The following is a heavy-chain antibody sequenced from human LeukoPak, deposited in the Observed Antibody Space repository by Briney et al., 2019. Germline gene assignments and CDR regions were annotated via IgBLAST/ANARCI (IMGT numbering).Heavy chain of an antibody. V-gene: IGHV1-2*06. D-gene: IGHD5-24*01. Sequence: ASVKVSCKASGYTFTSYAMNWVRQAPGQGPEWMGRLNPNTGHAVYAFKFQGRVTITRDTSSSTAYMEVTRLTSDDTALYYCAKDRDGADRIILWGQGTLVTVSS. CDR2: LNPNTGHA. J-gene: IGHJ4*02. CDR3: AKDRDGADRIIL. CDR1: GYTFTSYA.